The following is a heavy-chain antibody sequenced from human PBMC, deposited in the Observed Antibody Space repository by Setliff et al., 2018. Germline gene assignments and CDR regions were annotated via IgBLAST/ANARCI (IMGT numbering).Heavy chain of an antibody. CDR3: ARNPDFLQYSFDL. V-gene: IGHV4-39*07. J-gene: IGHJ2*01. Sequence: SETLSLTCTVSGGSINSGVYYWGWIRQPPGKGLEWIGSINYHGSIFHDGTTPSTYYNPSLKSRVTISIDTSTSQFSLKLSSVTAADMALYYCARNPDFLQYSFDLWGRGTLVTVSS. CDR1: GGSINSGVYY. CDR2: INYHGSIFHDGTTPST. D-gene: IGHD6-6*01.